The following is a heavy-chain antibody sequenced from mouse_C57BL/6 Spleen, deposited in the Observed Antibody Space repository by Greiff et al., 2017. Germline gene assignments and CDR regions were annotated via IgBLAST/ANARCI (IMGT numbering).Heavy chain of an antibody. J-gene: IGHJ2*01. CDR3: TRPRAYFAY. CDR1: GYTFTDYE. Sequence: QVQLKESGAELVRPGASVTLSCKASGYTFTDYEMHWVKQTPVHGLEWIGAIDPETGGTAYNQKFKGKAILTADTSSSTAYMELRSLTSEDSAVYYCTRPRAYFAYWGQGTTLTVSS. CDR2: IDPETGGT. V-gene: IGHV1-15*01.